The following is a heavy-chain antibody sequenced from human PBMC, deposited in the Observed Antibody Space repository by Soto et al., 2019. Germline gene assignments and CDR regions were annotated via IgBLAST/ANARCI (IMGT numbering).Heavy chain of an antibody. CDR1: RGSISTYY. J-gene: IGHJ4*02. Sequence: QVQLQESGPGLVKPSETLSLTCTVSRGSISTYYWSWIRQPPGKGLEWIGYSYDSGSTNYNPSLKSRVTISADTSKNQFSRKLGSVTAADTAVYYCARHSALDYSTSWYVNHFDHWGQGTLVTFSS. CDR3: ARHSALDYSTSWYVNHFDH. D-gene: IGHD6-13*01. V-gene: IGHV4-59*08. CDR2: SYDSGST.